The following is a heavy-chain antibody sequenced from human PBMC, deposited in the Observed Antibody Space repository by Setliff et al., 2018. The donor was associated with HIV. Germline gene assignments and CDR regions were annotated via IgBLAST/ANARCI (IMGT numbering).Heavy chain of an antibody. CDR3: ARDPAPSSSASYFQH. CDR2: INIDSGHT. J-gene: IGHJ1*01. Sequence: ASVKVSCKASGYSFTAYGISWVRQAPGQGFEWMGWINIDSGHTNFAQKFQVRDTSTSTVYMELSSLRSEDTAVYYCARDPAPSSSASYFQHWGQGTPVTVSS. V-gene: IGHV1-18*01. D-gene: IGHD6-6*01. CDR1: GYSFTAYG.